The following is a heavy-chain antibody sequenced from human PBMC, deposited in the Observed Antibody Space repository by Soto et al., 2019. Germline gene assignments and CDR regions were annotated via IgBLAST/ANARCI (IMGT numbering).Heavy chain of an antibody. J-gene: IGHJ4*02. Sequence: QLQLQESGPGLVKPSETLSLACTVSGGSISSTTYYWGWIRQPPGKGLEWIGSIYYRGSTYYNPSLKSRVTISVDTSKNQFSLRLSSVTAADTAVYYCARHIWAGSWDDWGQGTLVTVSS. V-gene: IGHV4-39*01. CDR3: ARHIWAGSWDD. D-gene: IGHD7-27*01. CDR2: IYYRGST. CDR1: GGSISSTTYY.